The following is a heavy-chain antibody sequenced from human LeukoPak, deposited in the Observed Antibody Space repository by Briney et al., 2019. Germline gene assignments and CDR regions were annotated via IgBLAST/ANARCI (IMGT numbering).Heavy chain of an antibody. CDR3: ARGGGGRGYYYDY. J-gene: IGHJ4*02. V-gene: IGHV1-69*13. CDR2: IIPIFGTA. D-gene: IGHD3-22*01. CDR1: GGTXTTYA. Sequence: ASVKVSCKASGGTXTTYAITWVRQAPGQGLEWMGGIIPIFGTADYAQKFQGRVTITADESTNTAYMEVSSLRFEDTAVYYCARGGGGRGYYYDYWGQGTLVTVSS.